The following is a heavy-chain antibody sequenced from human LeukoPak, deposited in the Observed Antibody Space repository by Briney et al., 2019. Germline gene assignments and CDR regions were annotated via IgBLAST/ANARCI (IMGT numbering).Heavy chain of an antibody. D-gene: IGHD1-26*01. V-gene: IGHV3-30*18. CDR3: AKDSSGSLDY. CDR1: GNYW. Sequence: GGSLRLSCAASGNYWMHWVRQAPGKGLEWVAVISYDGSNKYYADSVKGRFTISRDNSKNTLYLQMNSLRAEDTAVYYCAKDSSGSLDYWGQGTLVTVSS. J-gene: IGHJ4*02. CDR2: ISYDGSNK.